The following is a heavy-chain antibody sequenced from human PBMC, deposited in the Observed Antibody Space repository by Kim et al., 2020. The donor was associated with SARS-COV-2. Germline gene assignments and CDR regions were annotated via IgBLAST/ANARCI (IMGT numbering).Heavy chain of an antibody. CDR3: ARHPRLVATIWVGYYGMDV. V-gene: IGHV5-51*01. Sequence: GESLKISCKGSGYSFTSYWIGWVRQMPGKGLEWMGIIYPGDSDTRYSPSFQGQVTISADKSISTAYLQWSSPKASATAMYYCARHPRLVATIWVGYYGMDVWGQGTTVTVSS. D-gene: IGHD5-12*01. CDR1: GYSFTSYW. CDR2: IYPGDSDT. J-gene: IGHJ6*02.